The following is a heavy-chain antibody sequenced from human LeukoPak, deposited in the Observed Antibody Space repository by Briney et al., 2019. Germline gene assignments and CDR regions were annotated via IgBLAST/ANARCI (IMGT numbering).Heavy chain of an antibody. V-gene: IGHV1-69*13. CDR2: IIPIFGTA. J-gene: IGHJ4*02. D-gene: IGHD3-10*01. CDR3: ARAGNHTMVRELPILDY. Sequence: SVKVSCKASGGTFNNYAISWLRQAPGQGLEWMGGIIPIFGTANYAQKFRGRVTVTADESTSTAYMELSSLTSEDTAVYYCARAGNHTMVRELPILDYWGQGTLVTVSS. CDR1: GGTFNNYA.